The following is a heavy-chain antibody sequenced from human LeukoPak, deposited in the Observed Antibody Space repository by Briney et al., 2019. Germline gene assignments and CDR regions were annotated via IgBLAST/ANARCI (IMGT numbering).Heavy chain of an antibody. CDR2: ISYDGSNK. J-gene: IGHJ4*02. Sequence: GRSLRLSWAASGFTFSSYAMHWVRQAPGKGGEWVAVISYDGSNKYYADSVKGRFTISRDNSKNTLCLQMNSQRAEDTAVYYCARVPRNIADYYFDYWGQGTLVTASS. V-gene: IGHV3-30-3*01. CDR1: GFTFSSYA. CDR3: ARVPRNIADYYFDY. D-gene: IGHD6-13*01.